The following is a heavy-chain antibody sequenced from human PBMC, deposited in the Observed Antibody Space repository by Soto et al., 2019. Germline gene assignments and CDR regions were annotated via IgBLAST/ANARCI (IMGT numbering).Heavy chain of an antibody. CDR2: ISYDGSNK. D-gene: IGHD3-10*01. Sequence: QVQLVESGGGVVQPGRSLRLSCAASGFTFSSYAMHWVRQAPGKGLEWVAVISYDGSNKYYADSVKGRFTISRDNSKNTLYRQMNGLRAEDTAVYYCARDPQAALLWFGGAGGGWFDPWGQGTLVTVSS. CDR1: GFTFSSYA. J-gene: IGHJ5*02. V-gene: IGHV3-30-3*01. CDR3: ARDPQAALLWFGGAGGGWFDP.